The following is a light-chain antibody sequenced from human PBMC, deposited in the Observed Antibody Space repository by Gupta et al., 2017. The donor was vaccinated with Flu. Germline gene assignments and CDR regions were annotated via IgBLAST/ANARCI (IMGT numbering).Light chain of an antibody. Sequence: QSVLTQPPSVSVPPGQKVTISCSGSSSNIGSNSVNWYQQLPGTAPKILIYSNNQRPSGVPDRFSGSKSGTSASLAISRLQSEDEADYYCAAWDDSLNGPVFGGGTKLTVL. CDR3: AAWDDSLNGPV. V-gene: IGLV1-44*01. J-gene: IGLJ3*02. CDR1: SSNIGSNS. CDR2: SNN.